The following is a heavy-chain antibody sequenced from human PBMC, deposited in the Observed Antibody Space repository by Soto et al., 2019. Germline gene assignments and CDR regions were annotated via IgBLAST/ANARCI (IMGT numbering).Heavy chain of an antibody. CDR1: GFTFSSYE. J-gene: IGHJ4*02. D-gene: IGHD4-17*01. V-gene: IGHV3-48*03. CDR3: AREDHGDYRRGYSFDY. CDR2: ISSSGSTI. Sequence: GGSLRLSCAASGFTFSSYEMNWVRQAPGKGLEWVSYISSSGSTIYYADSVKGRFTISRDNAKNSLYLQMNSLRAEDTAVYYCAREDHGDYRRGYSFDYGGEGTLVTVSS.